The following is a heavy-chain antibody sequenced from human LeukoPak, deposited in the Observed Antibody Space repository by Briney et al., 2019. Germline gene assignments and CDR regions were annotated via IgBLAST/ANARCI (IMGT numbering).Heavy chain of an antibody. Sequence: ASVKVSCKASGYTFTGYYMHWVRQAPGQGLEWMGWINPNSGGTNYAQKFQGRVTMTRDTSISTACMELSRLRSDDTAVYYCARVYFRRGGYYGYWGQGTLVTVSS. CDR1: GYTFTGYY. J-gene: IGHJ4*02. V-gene: IGHV1-2*02. CDR2: INPNSGGT. CDR3: ARVYFRRGGYYGY. D-gene: IGHD3-16*01.